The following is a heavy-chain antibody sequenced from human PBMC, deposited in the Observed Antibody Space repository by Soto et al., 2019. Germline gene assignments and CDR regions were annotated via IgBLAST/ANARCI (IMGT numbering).Heavy chain of an antibody. Sequence: QVQLVESGGGVVQPGRSLRLSCAASGFTFSSYGMHWVRQAPGKGLEWVAVIWYDGSNKYYADSVKGRFTISRDNSKNTLYLQMNSLRAEDTAVYYGARALGIVLMVYASSPDYWGQGTLVTVSS. CDR3: ARALGIVLMVYASSPDY. V-gene: IGHV3-33*01. CDR1: GFTFSSYG. CDR2: IWYDGSNK. D-gene: IGHD2-8*01. J-gene: IGHJ4*02.